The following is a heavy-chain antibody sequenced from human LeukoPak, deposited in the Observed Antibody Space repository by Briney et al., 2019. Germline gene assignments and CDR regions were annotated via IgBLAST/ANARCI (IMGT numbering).Heavy chain of an antibody. Sequence: SETLSLTCSVSGGSMSSQYWSWIRQPPGMRLEWIGYIYYSGSPNNNPSLKSRVTISVDTSKNQFSLNLSSVTAADTAVYYCARAKYYYDSSAPNWFDPWGQGILVTVSS. D-gene: IGHD3-22*01. CDR1: GGSMSSQY. V-gene: IGHV4-59*11. CDR2: IYYSGSP. J-gene: IGHJ5*02. CDR3: ARAKYYYDSSAPNWFDP.